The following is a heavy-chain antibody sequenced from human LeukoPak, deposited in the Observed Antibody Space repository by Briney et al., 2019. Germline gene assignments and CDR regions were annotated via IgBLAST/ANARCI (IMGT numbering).Heavy chain of an antibody. J-gene: IGHJ3*02. Sequence: PSETLSLTCTVSGGTISTYYWSWVRQPPGKGLDWIGYIYHRGSTNYNHSLKSRVTISVDTSKNQFSLKLTSVTAADTAVYYCASPRNSFGGCDIWGQGTMVAVSS. D-gene: IGHD6-19*01. CDR2: IYHRGST. V-gene: IGHV4-59*01. CDR3: ASPRNSFGGCDI. CDR1: GGTISTYY.